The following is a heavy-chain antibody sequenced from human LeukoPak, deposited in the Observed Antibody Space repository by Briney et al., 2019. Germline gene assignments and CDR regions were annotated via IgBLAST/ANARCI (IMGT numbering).Heavy chain of an antibody. D-gene: IGHD4-17*01. CDR1: GGSISSSNW. Sequence: SGTLSLTCAVSGGSISSSNWWSWVRRPPGKGLEWIGEIYHSGSTNYNPSLKSRVTISVDKSKNQFSLKLSSVTAADTAVYYCARAEILTTVTTWFDPWGQGTLVTVSS. V-gene: IGHV4-4*02. CDR2: IYHSGST. CDR3: ARAEILTTVTTWFDP. J-gene: IGHJ5*02.